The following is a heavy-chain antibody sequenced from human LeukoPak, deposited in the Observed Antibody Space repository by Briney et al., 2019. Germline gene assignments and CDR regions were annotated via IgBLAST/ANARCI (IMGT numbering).Heavy chain of an antibody. CDR2: IGTAGEI. J-gene: IGHJ2*01. CDR1: GFTFSSYD. Sequence: GGSLRLSCAASGFTFSSYDIHWVRQATGKGLEWVSGIGTAGEIYYPGSVKGQFTISRENAKNSLYLQMNSLRAGDTAVYYCARAAYISTWYSRDFDLWGRGTLVTVSS. D-gene: IGHD6-13*01. V-gene: IGHV3-13*01. CDR3: ARAAYISTWYSRDFDL.